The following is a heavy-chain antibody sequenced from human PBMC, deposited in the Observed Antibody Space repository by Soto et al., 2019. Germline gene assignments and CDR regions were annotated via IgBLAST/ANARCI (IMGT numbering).Heavy chain of an antibody. CDR2: IWYDGSNK. D-gene: IGHD3-10*01. J-gene: IGHJ6*02. CDR3: ARALLWFGEPYGMDV. CDR1: GFTFSSYG. V-gene: IGHV3-33*01. Sequence: GGSLRLSCAASGFTFSSYGMHWVRQAPGKGLEWVAVIWYDGSNKYYADSVKGRFTISRDNSKNTLYLQMNSLRAEDTAVYYCARALLWFGEPYGMDVWGQGTTVTVSS.